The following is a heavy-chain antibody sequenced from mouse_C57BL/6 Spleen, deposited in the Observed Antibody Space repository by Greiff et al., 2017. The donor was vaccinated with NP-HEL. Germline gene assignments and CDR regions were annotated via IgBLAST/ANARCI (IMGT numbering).Heavy chain of an antibody. D-gene: IGHD1-1*01. V-gene: IGHV3-6*01. CDR1: GYSITSGYY. J-gene: IGHJ1*03. Sequence: VQLKESGPGLVKPSQSLSLTCSVTGYSITSGYYWNWIRQFPGNKLEWMGYISYDGCNNYNPSLKNRISITRDTSKNQFFLKLNTVTTEDTATYYCARDPGTTVVATRYFDVWGTGTTVTVSS. CDR2: ISYDGCN. CDR3: ARDPGTTVVATRYFDV.